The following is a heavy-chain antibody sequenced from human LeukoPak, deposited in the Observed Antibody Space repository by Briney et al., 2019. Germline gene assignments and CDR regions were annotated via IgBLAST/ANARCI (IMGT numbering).Heavy chain of an antibody. CDR2: ISAYNGNT. Sequence: ASVKVSCKASGYTFTSYGISWVRQAPGQGLEWMGWISAYNGNTNYAQKLQGRVTMTTDTSTSTAYIELRSLRSDDTAVYYCARDGAGGSGSYYPLFDYWGQGTLVTVSS. V-gene: IGHV1-18*01. CDR3: ARDGAGGSGSYYPLFDY. J-gene: IGHJ4*02. D-gene: IGHD1-26*01. CDR1: GYTFTSYG.